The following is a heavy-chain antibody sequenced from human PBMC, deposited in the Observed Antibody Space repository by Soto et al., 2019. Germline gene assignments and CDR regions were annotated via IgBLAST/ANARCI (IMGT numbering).Heavy chain of an antibody. CDR2: INPGGGRT. CDR3: ARDLSSYSSGWYDL. CDR1: GYTFTNYY. J-gene: IGHJ2*01. D-gene: IGHD6-19*01. Sequence: ASVKVSCKASGYTFTNYYIHWVRQDPGHGLEWMGIINPGGGRTNYAQKFQGRVTMTRDTSTSTVYVALRNLRSEDPAVYYCARDLSSYSSGWYDLWGRGTLVTVSS. V-gene: IGHV1-46*01.